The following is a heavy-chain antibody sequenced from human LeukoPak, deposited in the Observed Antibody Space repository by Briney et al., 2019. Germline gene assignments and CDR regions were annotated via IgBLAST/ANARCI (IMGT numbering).Heavy chain of an antibody. J-gene: IGHJ3*02. D-gene: IGHD5-12*01. Sequence: GVSLRLSCAASGFTFSSYAMSWVRQAPGKGLEWVSAISGSGGSTYYADSVKGRFTISRDNSKNTLYLKMNSLRAKDTAVYYCAKAPNGGYDLDAFDIGGQGTMVTVSS. V-gene: IGHV3-23*01. CDR3: AKAPNGGYDLDAFDI. CDR1: GFTFSSYA. CDR2: ISGSGGST.